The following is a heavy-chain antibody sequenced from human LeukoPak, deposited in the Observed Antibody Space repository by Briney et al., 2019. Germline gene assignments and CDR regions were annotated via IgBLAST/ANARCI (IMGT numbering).Heavy chain of an antibody. J-gene: IGHJ4*02. V-gene: IGHV4-34*01. CDR3: ARGEGYGSYYFDY. D-gene: IGHD5-18*01. CDR2: INHSGST. CDR1: SGSFSGYY. Sequence: SETLSLTCAVYSGSFSGYYWSWIRQPPGKGLEWIGEINHSGSTNYNPSLKSRVTISVDTSKNQFSLKLSSVTAADTAVYYCARGEGYGSYYFDYWGQGTLVTVSS.